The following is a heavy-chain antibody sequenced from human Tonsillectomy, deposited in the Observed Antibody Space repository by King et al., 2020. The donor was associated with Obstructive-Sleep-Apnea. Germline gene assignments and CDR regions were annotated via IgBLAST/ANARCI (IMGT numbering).Heavy chain of an antibody. CDR3: ARDYYDSSGYSDAFDI. J-gene: IGHJ3*02. CDR1: GFPFSSYA. CDR2: ISYDGMNK. Sequence: VQLVESGGGVVQPGRSLRLSCAASGFPFSSYAMHWVRQAPGKGLGWVAVISYDGMNKYYAESAKGRFTISRDNSKNTLYLQMNSPRAEDTAVYYCARDYYDSSGYSDAFDIWGQGTMVTVSS. V-gene: IGHV3-30*04. D-gene: IGHD3-22*01.